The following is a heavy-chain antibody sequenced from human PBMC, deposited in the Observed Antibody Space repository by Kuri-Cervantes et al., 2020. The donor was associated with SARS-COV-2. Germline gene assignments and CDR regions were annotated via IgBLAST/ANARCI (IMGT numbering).Heavy chain of an antibody. CDR2: INHSGST. V-gene: IGHV4-34*01. Sequence: SETLSLTCAVYGGSFSGYYWSWIRQPPGKGLEWIGEINHSGSTNYNPSLKSRVTISVDTSKNQFSLKLSSVTAADTAVYYCARELDGSSWFATGWFDPWGQGTLVTVSS. D-gene: IGHD6-13*01. J-gene: IGHJ5*02. CDR1: GGSFSGYY. CDR3: ARELDGSSWFATGWFDP.